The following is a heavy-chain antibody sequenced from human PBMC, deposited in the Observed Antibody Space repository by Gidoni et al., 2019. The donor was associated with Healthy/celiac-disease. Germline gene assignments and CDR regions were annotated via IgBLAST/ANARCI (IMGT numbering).Heavy chain of an antibody. CDR1: GFPFSSYW. Sequence: EVQLVESGGGLVQPGGSLRLSCAASGFPFSSYWVSWVRQAPGKGLEWVANIKQDGSEKYYVDSVKGRFTISRDNAKNSLYLQMNSLRAEDTAVYYCARDRSYGGNPNYYYGMDVWGQGTTVTVSS. CDR3: ARDRSYGGNPNYYYGMDV. D-gene: IGHD4-17*01. J-gene: IGHJ6*02. V-gene: IGHV3-7*03. CDR2: IKQDGSEK.